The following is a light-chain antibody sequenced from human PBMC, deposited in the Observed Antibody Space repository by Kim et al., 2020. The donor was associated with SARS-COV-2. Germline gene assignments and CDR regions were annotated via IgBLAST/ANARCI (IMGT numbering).Light chain of an antibody. CDR3: QQYDVHPET. CDR2: KAS. V-gene: IGKV1-5*03. Sequence: SASVGDRVTISCRDSQNIHIWLAWFQQKPGKAPRVLMYKASTLESGVPSRFSGSGSGTEFTLTINSLQPDDSATYYCQQYDVHPETFGQGTKVEI. J-gene: IGKJ1*01. CDR1: QNIHIW.